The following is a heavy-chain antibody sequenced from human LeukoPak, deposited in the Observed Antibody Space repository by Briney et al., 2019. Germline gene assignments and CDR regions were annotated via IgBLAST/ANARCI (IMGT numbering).Heavy chain of an antibody. CDR3: ARPRAAADTYYFDY. V-gene: IGHV1-18*01. Sequence: ASVKVSCKAPGYTFTSYGISWVRQAPGQGLEWMGWISAYNGNTNYAQKLQGRVTMTTDTSTSTAYMELRNLKSDDTAVYYCARPRAAADTYYFDYWGQGTLVTVSS. D-gene: IGHD6-13*01. J-gene: IGHJ4*02. CDR2: ISAYNGNT. CDR1: GYTFTSYG.